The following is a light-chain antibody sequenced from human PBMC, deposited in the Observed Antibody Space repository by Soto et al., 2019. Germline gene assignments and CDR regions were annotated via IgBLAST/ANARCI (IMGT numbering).Light chain of an antibody. Sequence: EIVLTQSPGTLSLSPGERATVSCRASQSVSSNYLAWYQQKPGQAPRLLIYGASTRATGIPARFSGSGSGTEFTLTISSLEPEDFAVYYCQQYGSSPPWTFGQGTKVDIK. CDR1: QSVSSNY. CDR2: GAS. J-gene: IGKJ1*01. V-gene: IGKV3-20*01. CDR3: QQYGSSPPWT.